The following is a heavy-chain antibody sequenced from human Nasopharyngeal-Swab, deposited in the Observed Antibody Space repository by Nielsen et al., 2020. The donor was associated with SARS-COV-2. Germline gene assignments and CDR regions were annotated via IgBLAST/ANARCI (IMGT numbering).Heavy chain of an antibody. CDR2: INHSGST. V-gene: IGHV4-34*01. D-gene: IGHD3-3*01. Sequence: SETLSLTCAVYGGSSSGYYWSWIRQPPGKGLEWIGEINHSGSTNYNPSLKSRVTISVDTSKNQFSLKLSSVTAADTAVYYCARVTIFGGSYGMDVWGQGTTVTVSS. CDR3: ARVTIFGGSYGMDV. J-gene: IGHJ6*02. CDR1: GGSSSGYY.